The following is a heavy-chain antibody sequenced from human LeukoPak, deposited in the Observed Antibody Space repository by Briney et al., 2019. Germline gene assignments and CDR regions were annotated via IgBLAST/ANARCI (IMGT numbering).Heavy chain of an antibody. CDR3: ARGGPYGSGSYYLPKNPNWFDP. V-gene: IGHV3-33*01. CDR2: IWYDGSNK. D-gene: IGHD3-10*01. J-gene: IGHJ5*02. Sequence: GGSLRLSCAASGFTFSSYGMHWVRQAPGKGLEWVAVIWYDGSNKYYADSVKGRFTISRDNSKNTLYLQMNSLRAEDTAVYCCARGGPYGSGSYYLPKNPNWFDPWGQGTLVTVSS. CDR1: GFTFSSYG.